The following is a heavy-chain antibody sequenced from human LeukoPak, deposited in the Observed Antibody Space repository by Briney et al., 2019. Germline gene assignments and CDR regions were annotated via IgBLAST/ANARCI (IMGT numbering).Heavy chain of an antibody. V-gene: IGHV4-59*08. Sequence: PSETLSLTCTVSGGSISSYYWSWIRQPPGKGLEWIGYIYYSGSTNYNPSLKNRVTISVDTSKNQFSLKLSSVTAADTAVYYCARLYGSGSYAPFDYWGQGTLVTVSS. CDR2: IYYSGST. J-gene: IGHJ4*02. CDR1: GGSISSYY. D-gene: IGHD3-10*01. CDR3: ARLYGSGSYAPFDY.